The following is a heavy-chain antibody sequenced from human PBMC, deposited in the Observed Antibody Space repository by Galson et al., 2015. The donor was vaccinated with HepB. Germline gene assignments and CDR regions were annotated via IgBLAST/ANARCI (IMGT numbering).Heavy chain of an antibody. CDR3: ARGTYYDFWSGYYTFFDY. D-gene: IGHD3-3*01. CDR1: GGSISSGGYY. V-gene: IGHV4-31*03. J-gene: IGHJ4*02. CDR2: IYYSGST. Sequence: TLSLTCTVSGGSISSGGYYWSWIRQHPGKGLEWIGYIYYSGSTYYNPSLKSRVTISVDTSKNQFSLKLSSVTAADTAVYYCARGTYYDFWSGYYTFFDYWGQGTLVTVSS.